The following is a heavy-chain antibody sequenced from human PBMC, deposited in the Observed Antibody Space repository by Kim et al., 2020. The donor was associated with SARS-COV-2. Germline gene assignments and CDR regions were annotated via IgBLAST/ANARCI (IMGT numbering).Heavy chain of an antibody. CDR2: ISGRSSII. CDR3: ARDRSSPSDPMDY. V-gene: IGHV3-48*04. D-gene: IGHD6-6*01. CDR1: GFIFSDYS. Sequence: GGSLRLSCAAAGFIFSDYSMNWVRQAPGKGLGWISYISGRSSIIYYADSVKGRFTISRDNPKNSLYLQMNSLRAEDTAVYYCARDRSSPSDPMDYWGQGTLVIVSS. J-gene: IGHJ4*02.